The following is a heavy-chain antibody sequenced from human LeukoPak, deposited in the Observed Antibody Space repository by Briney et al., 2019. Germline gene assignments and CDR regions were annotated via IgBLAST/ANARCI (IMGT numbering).Heavy chain of an antibody. CDR2: IRSEAYGGTT. V-gene: IGHV3-49*04. D-gene: IGHD3-10*01. CDR3: VQHFYGSGIDGFDC. J-gene: IGHJ4*02. Sequence: GGSLRLSCTTSGFTFRDYAMSWVRQAPGKGLEWVGFIRSEAYGGTTESAASVKGRFTISRDDSKSIAYLQMGSLKTEDTAVYYCVQHFYGSGIDGFDCWGQGTLATVSS. CDR1: GFTFRDYA.